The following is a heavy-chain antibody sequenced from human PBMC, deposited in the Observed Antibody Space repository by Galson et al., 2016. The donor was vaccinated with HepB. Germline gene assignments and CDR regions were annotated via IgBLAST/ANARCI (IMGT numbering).Heavy chain of an antibody. J-gene: IGHJ4*02. CDR2: INNSGST. Sequence: SETLSLTCTVNGGSFSGYYWSWIRQSPGKEPEWIGEINNSGSTKYTMSLRSRVTISIDTSKKNFALRLSSVTAADTAVYYCARVRTMSGAVTPFDRWGQGTLVTVSS. V-gene: IGHV4-34*01. D-gene: IGHD3-3*01. CDR1: GGSFSGYY. CDR3: ARVRTMSGAVTPFDR.